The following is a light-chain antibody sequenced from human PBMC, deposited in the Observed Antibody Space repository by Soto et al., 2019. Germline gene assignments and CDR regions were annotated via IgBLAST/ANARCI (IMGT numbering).Light chain of an antibody. CDR2: EGS. Sequence: QSALTQPASVSGSPGQSITISCTGSSSDVGNYNFVSWYQQHPGKAPKLMIYEGSKRPSGVSSRFSGSKSGNTASLTISGLQAEDEADYYCCSFGSRSTFDVFATGTKVTVL. V-gene: IGLV2-23*01. J-gene: IGLJ1*01. CDR3: CSFGSRSTFDV. CDR1: SSDVGNYNF.